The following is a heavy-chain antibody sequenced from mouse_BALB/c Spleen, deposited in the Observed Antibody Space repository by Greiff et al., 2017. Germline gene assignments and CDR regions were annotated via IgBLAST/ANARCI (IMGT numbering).Heavy chain of an antibody. CDR2: IYPGDGDT. J-gene: IGHJ3*01. CDR3: ARGEVRTWFAY. V-gene: IGHV1-80*01. Sequence: LVESGPELVRPGSSVKISCKASGYAFSSYWMNWVKQRPGQGLEWIGQIYPGDGDTNYNGKFKGKATLTADKSSSTAYMQLSSLTSEDSAVYFCARGEVRTWFAYWGQGTLVTVSA. CDR1: GYAFSSYW. D-gene: IGHD2-14*01.